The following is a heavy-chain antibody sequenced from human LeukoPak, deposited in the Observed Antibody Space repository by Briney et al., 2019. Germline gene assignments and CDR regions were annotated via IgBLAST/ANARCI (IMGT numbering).Heavy chain of an antibody. CDR2: IYSGGST. D-gene: IGHD3-22*01. CDR3: ARERSYYYDSSGFVSYFDY. J-gene: IGHJ4*02. Sequence: GGSLRLSCAASGFTVSSNYMSWVRQAPGKGLEWVSVIYSGGSTYYADSVKGRFIISRDNSKNTLYLQMNSLRAEDTAVYYCARERSYYYDSSGFVSYFDYWGQGTLVTVSS. CDR1: GFTVSSNY. V-gene: IGHV3-53*01.